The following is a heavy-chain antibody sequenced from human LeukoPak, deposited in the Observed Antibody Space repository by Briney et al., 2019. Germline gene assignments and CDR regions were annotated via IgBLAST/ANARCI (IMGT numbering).Heavy chain of an antibody. V-gene: IGHV3-33*01. CDR2: IWYDGSNK. J-gene: IGHJ4*02. CDR1: GFTFSSYG. Sequence: GRSLRLSCAASGFTFSSYGMHWVRQAPGKGLEWVAVIWYDGSNKYYADSVKGRFTISRDNSKNTLYLQMNSLRAEDTAVYYCARGDMYYDFWSGPQEFDYWGQGTLVTVSS. CDR3: ARGDMYYDFWSGPQEFDY. D-gene: IGHD3-3*01.